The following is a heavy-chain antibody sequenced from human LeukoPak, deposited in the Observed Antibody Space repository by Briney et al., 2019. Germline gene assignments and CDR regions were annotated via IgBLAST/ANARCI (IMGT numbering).Heavy chain of an antibody. CDR1: GFSFDDYA. CDR3: TRDSSDYYRFDY. D-gene: IGHD3-22*01. V-gene: IGHV3-9*01. CDR2: ISWNSGSR. Sequence: HPGGSLRLSCVASGFSFDDYAMHWVRQAPGKGLEWVSYISWNSGSRGYADSVKGRFTISRDNAKNSLYLQMNSLRAEDTALYYCTRDSSDYYRFDYWGQGTLVTVSS. J-gene: IGHJ4*02.